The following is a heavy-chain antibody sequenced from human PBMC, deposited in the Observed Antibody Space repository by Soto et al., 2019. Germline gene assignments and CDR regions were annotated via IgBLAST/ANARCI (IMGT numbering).Heavy chain of an antibody. Sequence: GGSLRLSCAASGFTFSSYAMSWVRQAPGKGLEWVSAISGSGGSTYYADSVKGRFTISRDNSKNTLYLQMNSLRAEDTAVYYCAKDALPYCSGGSCFDYWGQGTLVTVSS. V-gene: IGHV3-23*01. D-gene: IGHD2-15*01. CDR1: GFTFSSYA. J-gene: IGHJ4*02. CDR2: ISGSGGST. CDR3: AKDALPYCSGGSCFDY.